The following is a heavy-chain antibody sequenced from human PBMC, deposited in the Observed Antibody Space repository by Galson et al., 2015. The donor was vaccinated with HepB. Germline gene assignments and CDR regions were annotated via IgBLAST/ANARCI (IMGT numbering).Heavy chain of an antibody. CDR2: ITGDGRCT. D-gene: IGHD5-12*01. Sequence: SLRLSCATSALTFSTYWMHWVRQPPGNGLAWVPRITGDGRCTTYADSVKGRFTISRDDAKNTLYLQMNSLRVEDTALYYCARSQYSGSYFDYWGQGTLVTVSS. V-gene: IGHV3-74*01. CDR3: ARSQYSGSYFDY. CDR1: ALTFSTYW. J-gene: IGHJ4*02.